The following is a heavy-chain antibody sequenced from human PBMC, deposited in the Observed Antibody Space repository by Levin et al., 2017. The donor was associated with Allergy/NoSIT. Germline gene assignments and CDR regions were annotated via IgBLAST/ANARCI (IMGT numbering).Heavy chain of an antibody. CDR3: ARAQHSFGHTGDS. J-gene: IGHJ5*01. CDR1: GFTFSAYW. Sequence: GESLKISCGASGFTFSAYWMHWVRQAPGEGLVWVSRINGEGDSAEYADSVKGRFTISRDNAKSTVYLQMNSLRAEDTAVYYCARAQHSFGHTGDSWGQGTLVTVSS. CDR2: INGEGDSA. D-gene: IGHD2-15*01. V-gene: IGHV3-74*03.